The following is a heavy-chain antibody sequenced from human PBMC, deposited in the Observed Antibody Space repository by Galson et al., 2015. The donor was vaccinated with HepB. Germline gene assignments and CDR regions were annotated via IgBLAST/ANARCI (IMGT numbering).Heavy chain of an antibody. Sequence: SLRLSCAASGFTFEDFSMHWVRQAPGKGLEWLSFITWDAGSTFYADSVKGRFTISRDNSKNSLYLQMNSLRTEDTAFYFCAKAIFSDSSGPNFDYWGQGSLVPVPS. J-gene: IGHJ4*02. V-gene: IGHV3-43*01. CDR2: ITWDAGST. CDR3: AKAIFSDSSGPNFDY. CDR1: GFTFEDFS. D-gene: IGHD2-15*01.